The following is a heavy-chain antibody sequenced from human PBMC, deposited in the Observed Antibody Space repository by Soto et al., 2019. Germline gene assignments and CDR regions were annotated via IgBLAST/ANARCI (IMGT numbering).Heavy chain of an antibody. D-gene: IGHD2-15*01. CDR1: GESIRTGGLY. CDR3: ARGPPSGGGPPFDP. CDR2: SYYSGST. Sequence: LSLTRMVPGESIRTGGLYWIWIRQFRGKGLEGSGQSYYSGSTFYNPSLQSRVIISVDTSKNQFSLKLSSVTAADTAVYYCARGPPSGGGPPFDPWGQGTLVTVSS. J-gene: IGHJ5*02. V-gene: IGHV4-31*03.